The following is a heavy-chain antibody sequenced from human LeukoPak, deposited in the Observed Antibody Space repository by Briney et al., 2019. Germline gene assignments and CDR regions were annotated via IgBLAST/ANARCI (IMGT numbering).Heavy chain of an antibody. D-gene: IGHD5-18*01. CDR3: AKAGYSYGYDY. V-gene: IGHV3-23*01. CDR2: ISGSGGST. J-gene: IGHJ4*02. CDR1: GFTFSSYA. Sequence: AGGSLRLSCAASGFTFSSYAMSWVRQAPGKGLEWVSAISGSGGSTYYADSVKGRFTISRHNSKNTLYLQMNSLRDEDTAVYYCAKAGYSYGYDYWGQGTLVTVSS.